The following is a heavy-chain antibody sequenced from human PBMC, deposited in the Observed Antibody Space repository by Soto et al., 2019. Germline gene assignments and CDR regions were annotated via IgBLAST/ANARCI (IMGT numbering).Heavy chain of an antibody. CDR2: INHSGST. CDR1: GGSFSGYY. V-gene: IGHV4-34*01. Sequence: SETLSLTCAVYGGSFSGYYWIRIRQPPGKGLEWIGEINHSGSTNYNPSLKSRVTISVDTSKNQFSLKLSSVTAADTAVYYWSRGVQSYYDFWSGYYRTYYYYMDVWGKGTTVTVSS. J-gene: IGHJ6*03. CDR3: SRGVQSYYDFWSGYYRTYYYYMDV. D-gene: IGHD3-3*01.